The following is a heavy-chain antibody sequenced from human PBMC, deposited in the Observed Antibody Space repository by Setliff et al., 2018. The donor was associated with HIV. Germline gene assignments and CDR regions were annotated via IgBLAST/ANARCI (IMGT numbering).Heavy chain of an antibody. CDR1: GGSISNSVYF. CDR3: ARSSSSSPFFFDY. CDR2: IYYSGST. J-gene: IGHJ4*02. D-gene: IGHD6-6*01. Sequence: PSETLSLTCTVSGGSISNSVYFWTWIRQHPGKGLEWIGYIYYSGSTYQNPSLKSRVTISVDTSKNQFSLKLNSVTAADTAVYYCARSSSSSPFFFDYWGQG. V-gene: IGHV4-31*03.